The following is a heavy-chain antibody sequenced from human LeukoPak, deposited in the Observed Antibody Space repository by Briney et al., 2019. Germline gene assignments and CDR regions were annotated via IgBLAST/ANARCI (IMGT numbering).Heavy chain of an antibody. J-gene: IGHJ4*02. V-gene: IGHV4-34*01. CDR2: INHSGST. D-gene: IGHD3-10*01. CDR1: GGSFSGYY. CDR3: ARGLVGITMVRGKSYYFDY. Sequence: KTSETLSLTCAVYGGSFSGYYWSWIRQPPGKGLEWIGEINHSGSTNYNPSLKSRVTISVDTSKNQFSLKLSSVTAADTAVYYCARGLVGITMVRGKSYYFDYWGQGTLVTVSS.